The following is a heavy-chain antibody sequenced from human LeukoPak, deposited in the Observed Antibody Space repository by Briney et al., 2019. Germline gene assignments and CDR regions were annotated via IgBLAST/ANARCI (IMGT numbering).Heavy chain of an antibody. J-gene: IGHJ4*02. CDR3: AGVSSSWYGEYYFDY. CDR1: GGSISSYY. CDR2: IYTSGST. V-gene: IGHV4-4*07. Sequence: PSETLSLTCTVSGGSISSYYWSWIRQPAGKGLEWIGRIYTSGSTYYNPSLKSRVTMSVDTSKNQFSLKLSSVTAADTAVYYCAGVSSSWYGEYYFDYWGQGTLVTVSS. D-gene: IGHD6-13*01.